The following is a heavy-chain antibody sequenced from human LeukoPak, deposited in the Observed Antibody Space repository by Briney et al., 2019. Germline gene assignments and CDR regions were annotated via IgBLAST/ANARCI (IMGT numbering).Heavy chain of an antibody. V-gene: IGHV4-31*03. CDR1: GGSISSGGYY. D-gene: IGHD3-10*01. J-gene: IGHJ6*02. Sequence: SETLSLTCTVSGGSISSGGYYWSWIRQHPGKGLEWIGYIYYSGSTYYNPSLKSRVTISVDTSKNQFSLKLSSVTAADTAVYYCARDRGLTYYYGSGSYERGYYYYGMDVWGQGTTVTVSS. CDR3: ARDRGLTYYYGSGSYERGYYYYGMDV. CDR2: IYYSGST.